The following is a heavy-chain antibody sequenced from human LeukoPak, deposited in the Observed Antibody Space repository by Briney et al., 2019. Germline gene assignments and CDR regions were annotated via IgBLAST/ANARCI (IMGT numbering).Heavy chain of an antibody. D-gene: IGHD3-10*01. Sequence: PGGSLRLSCAAYGFTFSSYGIHWVRQPPGKGLEWVSSISSSSSYIYYADSVKGRFTISRDNAKNSLYLQMNSLRAEDTAVYYCARDAGSNVLLTHPNWFDPWGQGTLVTVSS. V-gene: IGHV3-21*01. J-gene: IGHJ5*02. CDR3: ARDAGSNVLLTHPNWFDP. CDR1: GFTFSSYG. CDR2: ISSSSSYI.